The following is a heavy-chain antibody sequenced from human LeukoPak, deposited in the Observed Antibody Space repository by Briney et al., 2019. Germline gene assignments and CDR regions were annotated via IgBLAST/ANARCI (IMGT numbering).Heavy chain of an antibody. V-gene: IGHV3-53*01. CDR1: GFTVSSNY. CDR2: IYSGGST. D-gene: IGHD1/OR15-1a*01. CDR3: ARDSLVGTPGYLDY. J-gene: IGHJ4*02. Sequence: GGSLRLSCAASGFTVSSNYMSWVRQAPGKGLEWVSVIYSGGSTYYADSVKGRFTISRDNSKNTLYLQMNSLRAEDTAVYYCARDSLVGTPGYLDYWGQGTLVTVSS.